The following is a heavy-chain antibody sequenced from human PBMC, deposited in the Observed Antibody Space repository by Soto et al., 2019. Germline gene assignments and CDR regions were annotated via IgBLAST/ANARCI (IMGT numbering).Heavy chain of an antibody. J-gene: IGHJ3*02. Sequence: PSETLSLTCTVSGGSISSSSYYWGWIRQPPGKGLEWIGSIYYSGSTYYNPSLKSRVTISVDTSKNQFSLKLSSVTAADTAVYYCARMYSSGYDAFDIWGQGTMVTXSS. V-gene: IGHV4-39*01. CDR3: ARMYSSGYDAFDI. CDR2: IYYSGST. CDR1: GGSISSSSYY. D-gene: IGHD6-19*01.